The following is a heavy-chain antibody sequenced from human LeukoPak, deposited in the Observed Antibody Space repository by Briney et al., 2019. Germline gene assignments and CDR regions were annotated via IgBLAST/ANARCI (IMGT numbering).Heavy chain of an antibody. CDR1: GFTFSSYG. D-gene: IGHD2-15*01. Sequence: GRSLRLSCAASGFTFSSYGMHWVRQAPGKGLEWVAVIWYDGSNKYYADSVKGRFTISRDNSKNTLYLQMNSLRAEDTAVYYCARVKVDRDAFDIWGQGTMVTVSS. J-gene: IGHJ3*02. CDR3: ARVKVDRDAFDI. V-gene: IGHV3-33*01. CDR2: IWYDGSNK.